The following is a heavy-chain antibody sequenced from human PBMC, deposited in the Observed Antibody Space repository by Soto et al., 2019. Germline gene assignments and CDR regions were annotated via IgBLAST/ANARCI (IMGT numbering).Heavy chain of an antibody. J-gene: IGHJ5*02. D-gene: IGHD6-19*01. CDR3: ARVAPGAVAGTWWFDP. V-gene: IGHV1-18*01. Sequence: ASVKVSCKASGYTFTSAGISWVRQAPGQGLEWMGWISAYNGNTNYAQKLQGRVTMTTDTSTSTAYMELRSLRSDDTAVYYCARVAPGAVAGTWWFDPWGQGTLVTVSS. CDR1: GYTFTSAG. CDR2: ISAYNGNT.